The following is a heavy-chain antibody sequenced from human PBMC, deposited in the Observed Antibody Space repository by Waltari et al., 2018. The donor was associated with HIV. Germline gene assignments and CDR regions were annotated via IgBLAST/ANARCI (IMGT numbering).Heavy chain of an antibody. D-gene: IGHD3-16*01. J-gene: IGHJ4*02. V-gene: IGHV3-23*04. CDR2: IRGSLYDI. CDR1: ARNFNMYS. Sequence: EVQLVVSGGGLVQPGGSLGLSCVSSARNFNMYSLSWVRQAPGEGLEWISGIRGSLYDIYYADSVRGRFTISRDNSKNTVYLQMNSLRAEDSAIYYCAGVMGGLGIAYYFESWGPGTLVNVSS. CDR3: AGVMGGLGIAYYFES.